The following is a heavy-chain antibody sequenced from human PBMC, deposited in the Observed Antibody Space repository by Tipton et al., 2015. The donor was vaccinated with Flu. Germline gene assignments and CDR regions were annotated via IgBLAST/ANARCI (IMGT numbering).Heavy chain of an antibody. CDR3: ARAWYWGDAFDI. Sequence: GSLRLSCAASGFTFSNFEMNWVRQAPGKGLEWVANIKQDGSEKYYVDSVKGRFTISRDNAKNSLYLQMNSLRAEDTAVYYCARAWYWGDAFDIWGQGTMVTVSS. V-gene: IGHV3-7*01. D-gene: IGHD2-8*02. CDR1: GFTFSNFE. CDR2: IKQDGSEK. J-gene: IGHJ3*02.